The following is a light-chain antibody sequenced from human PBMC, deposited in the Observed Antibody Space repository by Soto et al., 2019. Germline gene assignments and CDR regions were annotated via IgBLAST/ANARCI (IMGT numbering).Light chain of an antibody. CDR1: QSLLYSPDNKNY. J-gene: IGKJ4*01. CDR2: WAS. CDR3: HQYYSLPLT. V-gene: IGKV4-1*01. Sequence: DVVVTQSPVSLAVSLGERATINCKSSQSLLYSPDNKNYLAWYQQKQGQPPKLLIYWASTRASGVPARFNGSGSGTDFTLTITSLQADDLALYYCHQYYSLPLTFGGGTKVET.